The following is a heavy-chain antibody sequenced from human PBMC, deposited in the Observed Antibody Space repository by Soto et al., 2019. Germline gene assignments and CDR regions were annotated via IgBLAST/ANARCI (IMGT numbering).Heavy chain of an antibody. D-gene: IGHD6-13*01. V-gene: IGHV3-30-3*01. CDR3: ARDPSLAQQMLINSAFDI. CDR2: ISYDGSNK. CDR1: GFTFISYA. Sequence: LRLSCAASGFTFISYAMHWVRQARGNGLEWVAVISYDGSNKYYADSVKGRFTISRDNSKNTLYLQMNSLRAEDTAVYYCARDPSLAQQMLINSAFDIWGQGTTVTVSS. J-gene: IGHJ3*02.